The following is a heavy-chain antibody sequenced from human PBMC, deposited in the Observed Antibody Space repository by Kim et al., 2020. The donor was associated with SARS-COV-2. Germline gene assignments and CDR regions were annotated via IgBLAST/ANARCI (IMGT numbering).Heavy chain of an antibody. Sequence: GGSLRLSCAASGFTVSSNYMSWVRQAPGKWLEWVSVIYSGGSTFYADSVKGRFTISRDNSKNTLYFQMNSLRAEDTAVYYCARDHGDDAFDIWGQGTMVTVSS. D-gene: IGHD4-17*01. CDR2: IYSGGST. J-gene: IGHJ3*02. V-gene: IGHV3-53*01. CDR3: ARDHGDDAFDI. CDR1: GFTVSSNY.